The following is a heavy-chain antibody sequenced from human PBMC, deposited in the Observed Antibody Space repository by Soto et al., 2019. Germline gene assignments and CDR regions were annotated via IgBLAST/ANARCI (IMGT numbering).Heavy chain of an antibody. V-gene: IGHV4-34*01. J-gene: IGHJ6*02. CDR1: GGSFSGYY. D-gene: IGHD2-2*01. Sequence: PSETLSLTCAVYGGSFSGYYWSWIRQPPGKXLEWIGEINHSGSTNYNPSLKSRVTISVDTSKNQFSLKLSSVTAADTAVYYCARDDVVVPAANAHYYYYYGMDVWGQGTTVTVSS. CDR3: ARDDVVVPAANAHYYYYYGMDV. CDR2: INHSGST.